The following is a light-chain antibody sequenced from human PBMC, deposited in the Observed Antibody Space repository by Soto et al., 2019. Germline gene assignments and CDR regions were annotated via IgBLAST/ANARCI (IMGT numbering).Light chain of an antibody. CDR3: QQYDSSPRT. CDR1: QSVSSSY. V-gene: IGKV3-20*01. J-gene: IGKJ1*01. CDR2: RTS. Sequence: EIVLTQSPGTLSLSPGERATLSCRASQSVSSSYLAWNQQKPGQAPRLLIYRTSNRATGIPDRFSGSGSGTDFTLTISRLEPEDFAVYWCQQYDSSPRTFGQGTKVEIK.